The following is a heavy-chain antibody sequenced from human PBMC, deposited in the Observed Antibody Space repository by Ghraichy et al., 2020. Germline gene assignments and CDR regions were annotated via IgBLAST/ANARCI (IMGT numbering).Heavy chain of an antibody. CDR3: ARVSYVTIFGGAYGMDV. V-gene: IGHV4-34*01. Sequence: SETLSLTCAVYGGSFSGYYWSWIRQPPGKGLEWIGEINHSGSTNYNPSLKSRVTISVDTSKNQFSLKLSSVTAADTAVYYCARVSYVTIFGGAYGMDVWGQGTTVTVSS. CDR1: GGSFSGYY. CDR2: INHSGST. J-gene: IGHJ6*02. D-gene: IGHD3-3*01.